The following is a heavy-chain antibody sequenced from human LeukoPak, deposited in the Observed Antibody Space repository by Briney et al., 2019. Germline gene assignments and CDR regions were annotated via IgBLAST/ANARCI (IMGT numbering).Heavy chain of an antibody. CDR1: GFTFSSYW. Sequence: GGSLRLSCAASGFTFSSYWMSWVRQAPGKGLEWVSAISGSGGSTYYADSVKGRFTISRDNSKNTLYLQMNSLRAEDTAVYYCAKVMDGWELLGGYDYWGQGTLVTVSS. J-gene: IGHJ4*02. CDR3: AKVMDGWELLGGYDY. D-gene: IGHD1-26*01. V-gene: IGHV3-23*01. CDR2: ISGSGGST.